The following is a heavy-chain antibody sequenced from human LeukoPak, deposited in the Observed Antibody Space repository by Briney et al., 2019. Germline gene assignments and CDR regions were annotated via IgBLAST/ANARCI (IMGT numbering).Heavy chain of an antibody. CDR2: INHSGST. J-gene: IGHJ4*02. V-gene: IGHV4-34*01. CDR3: ARGRGSGYYYFDY. CDR1: GGSFSGYY. D-gene: IGHD3-22*01. Sequence: SESLSLTCAVYGGSFSGYYWSWIRQPPGKGLEWIGEINHSGSTNYNPSLKSRVTISVDTSKNLFSLKLSSVTAADTAVYYCARGRGSGYYYFDYWGQGTLVTVSS.